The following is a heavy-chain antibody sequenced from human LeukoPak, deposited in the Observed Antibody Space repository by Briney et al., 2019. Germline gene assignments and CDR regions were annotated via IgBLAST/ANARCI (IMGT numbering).Heavy chain of an antibody. Sequence: SETLSLTCAVYSGSFSGYYWSWIRQPPGKGLEWIGEINHSGSTNYNPSLKSRVTISVDTSKNQFSLKLSSVTAADTAVYYCARVRRLRSYYFDYWGQGTLVTVSS. J-gene: IGHJ4*02. D-gene: IGHD3-16*01. CDR3: ARVRRLRSYYFDY. V-gene: IGHV4-34*01. CDR2: INHSGST. CDR1: SGSFSGYY.